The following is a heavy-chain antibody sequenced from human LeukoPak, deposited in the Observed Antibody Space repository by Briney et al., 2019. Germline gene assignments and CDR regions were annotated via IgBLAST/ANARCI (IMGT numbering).Heavy chain of an antibody. CDR1: GFTFTGYG. CDR3: ARDGLKIGSYYYGMDV. D-gene: IGHD3/OR15-3a*01. V-gene: IGHV1-18*01. J-gene: IGHJ6*02. CDR2: ISADDGNT. Sequence: GSVKLSCAASGFTFTGYGMRWVRQAPGQGLEWMACISADDGNTNYAEYVQGRVTMTTDTSTSTAYMELRSLRSDDTAVYYCARDGLKIGSYYYGMDVWGQGTTVTVSS.